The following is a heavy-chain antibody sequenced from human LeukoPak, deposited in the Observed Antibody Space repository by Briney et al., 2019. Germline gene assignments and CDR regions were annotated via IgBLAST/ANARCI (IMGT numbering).Heavy chain of an antibody. Sequence: SETLSLTCTVSGGSISTSSYYWVWLRQPPGKGLKWPGSMYYSGSTYYNPSLQSRVTISVDTSKNQFSLRLTSVTAADTAVYYCARQGGLWLRAPFDYWGQGTLVTVSS. CDR1: GGSISTSSYY. CDR3: ARQGGLWLRAPFDY. D-gene: IGHD5-18*01. V-gene: IGHV4-39*01. J-gene: IGHJ4*02. CDR2: MYYSGST.